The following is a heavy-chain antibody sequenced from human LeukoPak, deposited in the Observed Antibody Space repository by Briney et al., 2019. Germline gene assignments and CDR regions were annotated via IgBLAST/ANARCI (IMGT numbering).Heavy chain of an antibody. CDR2: IYYSGST. CDR3: ARYIVATRSSDY. J-gene: IGHJ4*02. D-gene: IGHD5-12*01. Sequence: SETLSLTCTVSGYSISSGYYWGWIRQPPGKGLEWIGSIYYSGSTYYNPSLKSRVTISVDTSKNQFSLKLSSVTAADTAVYYCARYIVATRSSDYWGQGTLVTVSS. V-gene: IGHV4-38-2*02. CDR1: GYSISSGYY.